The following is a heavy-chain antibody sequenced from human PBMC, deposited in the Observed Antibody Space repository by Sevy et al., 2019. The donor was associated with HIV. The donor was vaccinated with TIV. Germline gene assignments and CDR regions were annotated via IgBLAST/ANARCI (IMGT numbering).Heavy chain of an antibody. Sequence: GGSLRLSCAASGFSFSSHGMHWVRQAPGKGLEWQSVISYDGNKKYYADSVKGRFTISRDNSKNTLYLQMNSLRAEDTAVYYCARDRNTAMVIGMDVWGQGTTVTVSS. CDR2: ISYDGNKK. D-gene: IGHD5-18*01. V-gene: IGHV3-30*03. CDR1: GFSFSSHG. CDR3: ARDRNTAMVIGMDV. J-gene: IGHJ6*02.